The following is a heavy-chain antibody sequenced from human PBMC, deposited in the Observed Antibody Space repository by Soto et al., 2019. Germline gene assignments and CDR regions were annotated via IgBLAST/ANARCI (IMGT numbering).Heavy chain of an antibody. CDR3: AREELHEHYYYYYGMDV. V-gene: IGHV1-69*13. Sequence: GASVKVSCKASGGTFSSYAISWVRQAPGQGLEWMGGIIPIFGTANYAQKFQGRVTITADESTSTAYMELSSLRSEDTAVYYCAREELHEHYYYYYGMDVWXQGTTVTVSS. D-gene: IGHD3-10*01. CDR1: GGTFSSYA. CDR2: IIPIFGTA. J-gene: IGHJ6*02.